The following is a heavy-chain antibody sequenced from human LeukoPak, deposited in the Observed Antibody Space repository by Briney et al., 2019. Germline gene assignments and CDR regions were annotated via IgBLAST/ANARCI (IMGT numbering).Heavy chain of an antibody. D-gene: IGHD5-24*01. Sequence: GGSLRLSCAASGFTFSNYVMSWVRQAPGKGLEWVSVISGSGGSTYYADSVKGRFTISRDNSKNTLYLQMNSLRAEDTAVYYCAKGRERFEGRFDHWGQGTLVTVSS. CDR1: GFTFSNYV. CDR3: AKGRERFEGRFDH. V-gene: IGHV3-23*01. CDR2: ISGSGGST. J-gene: IGHJ5*02.